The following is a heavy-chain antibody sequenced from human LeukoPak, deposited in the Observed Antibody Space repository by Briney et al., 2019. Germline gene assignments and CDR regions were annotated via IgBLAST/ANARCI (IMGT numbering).Heavy chain of an antibody. J-gene: IGHJ2*01. CDR2: ISCSGGST. CDR1: GFTFRRYS. Sequence: GGSLRLSCAASGFTFRRYSMNWVRQAPGKGLEWVSVISCSGGSTYYADAVKGRFTISRDNAKNSLYLQMSSLRAEDTAVYCCAREERDGYNYYWYFDLWGRGTLVTVSS. D-gene: IGHD5-24*01. CDR3: AREERDGYNYYWYFDL. V-gene: IGHV3-21*01.